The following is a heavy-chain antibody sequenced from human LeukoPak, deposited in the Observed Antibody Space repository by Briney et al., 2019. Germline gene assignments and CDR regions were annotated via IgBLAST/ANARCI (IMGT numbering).Heavy chain of an antibody. Sequence: GGSLRLSCVASGFTLTNAWMSWVRQVPGKGLEWVARIKSKADGGTTDYAAPVKGRFTISREDSTDTLYLQMNSLKTEDTAPYYCVQTGNYPRNYDYWGQGTLVTVSS. CDR1: GFTLTNAW. CDR3: VQTGNYPRNYDY. V-gene: IGHV3-15*01. D-gene: IGHD1-1*01. CDR2: IKSKADGGTT. J-gene: IGHJ4*02.